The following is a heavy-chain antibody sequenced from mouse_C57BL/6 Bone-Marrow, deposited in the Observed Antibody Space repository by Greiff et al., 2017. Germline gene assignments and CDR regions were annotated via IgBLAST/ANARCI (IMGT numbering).Heavy chain of an antibody. CDR3: ARTPTIVTHYYAMDY. V-gene: IGHV1-61*01. CDR2: IYPSDSET. D-gene: IGHD2-5*01. CDR1: GYTFTSYW. Sequence: VQLQQPGAELVRPGSSVKLSCKASGYTFTSYWMDWVKQRPGQGLEWIGNIYPSDSETHYNQKFKDKATLTVDNSSSTAYMQLSSLTSEDSAVYYCARTPTIVTHYYAMDYWGRGTSVTVSS. J-gene: IGHJ4*01.